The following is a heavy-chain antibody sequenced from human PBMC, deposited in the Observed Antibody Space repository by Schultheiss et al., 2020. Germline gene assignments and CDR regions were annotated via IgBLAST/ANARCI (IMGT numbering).Heavy chain of an antibody. J-gene: IGHJ3*02. CDR1: GFTFSSYS. V-gene: IGHV3-21*01. CDR2: ISSSSSYI. Sequence: GGSLRLSCAASGFTFSSYSMNWVRQAPGKGLEWVSSISSSSSYIYYADSVKGRFTISRDNAKNSLYLQMNSLRAGDTAVYYCARSPGQAGTTEDAAFDIWGKGTMGTVPS. D-gene: IGHD1-7*01. CDR3: ARSPGQAGTTEDAAFDI.